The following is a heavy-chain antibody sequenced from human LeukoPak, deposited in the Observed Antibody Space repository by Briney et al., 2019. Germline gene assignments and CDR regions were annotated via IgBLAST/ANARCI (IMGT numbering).Heavy chain of an antibody. V-gene: IGHV4-59*01. Sequence: SEPLSLTCPVSGGSISSYYWNWIRQPPGKGLGWIGYIFYSGSTNYNPSLKSRVTISVDTSKNQFSLKLSSVTAADTAVYYCTRDRGAVAGYFDSWGQGTLATVSS. CDR1: GGSISSYY. CDR2: IFYSGST. J-gene: IGHJ4*02. D-gene: IGHD6-19*01. CDR3: TRDRGAVAGYFDS.